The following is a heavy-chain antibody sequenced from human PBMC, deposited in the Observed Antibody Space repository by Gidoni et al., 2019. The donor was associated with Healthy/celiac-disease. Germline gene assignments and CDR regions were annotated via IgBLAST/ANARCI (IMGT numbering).Heavy chain of an antibody. CDR3: AKVLGYCSSTSCPPAQYYYYYGMDV. D-gene: IGHD2-2*01. J-gene: IGHJ6*02. V-gene: IGHV3-30*18. CDR1: GLTFSSHG. Sequence: QVQLVESGGGVVQPGRSLRLSCAASGLTFSSHGLTWVRHAPGKGLGWVAVISYDGGNKYYADSVKGRFTISRDNSKNTLYLQMNSLRAEDTAVYYCAKVLGYCSSTSCPPAQYYYYYGMDVWGQGTTVTVSS. CDR2: ISYDGGNK.